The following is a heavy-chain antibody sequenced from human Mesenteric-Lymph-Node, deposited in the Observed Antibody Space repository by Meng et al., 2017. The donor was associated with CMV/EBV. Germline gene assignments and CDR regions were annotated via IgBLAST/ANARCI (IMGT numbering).Heavy chain of an antibody. CDR3: AGGIAAAGSRWFDP. D-gene: IGHD6-13*01. V-gene: IGHV1-3*01. Sequence: VQLVQSGAEVKEPGASVKVSCTAFGYTFTNYAIHWVRQAPGKKFEWMGWINAGNGDTRYSQKRQGRVTFTMDTSASTAYMELSSLRSEDTAVYYCAGGIAAAGSRWFDPWGQGTLVTVSS. J-gene: IGHJ5*02. CDR2: INAGNGDT. CDR1: GYTFTNYA.